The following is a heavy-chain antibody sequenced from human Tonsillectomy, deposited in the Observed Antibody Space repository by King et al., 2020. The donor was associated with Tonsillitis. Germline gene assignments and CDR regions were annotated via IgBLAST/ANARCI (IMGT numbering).Heavy chain of an antibody. CDR2: IYYSGST. D-gene: IGHD6-19*01. CDR1: GGSISSSSYY. Sequence: QLQESGPGLVKPSETLSLTCTVSGGSISSSSYYWGWIRQPPGKGLEWIGSIYYSGSTYYNPSLKSRVTISVDTSKNQFSLKLSSVTAADPAVYYCARHLPVAVDYWFDPWGQGTLVTVSS. CDR3: ARHLPVAVDYWFDP. J-gene: IGHJ5*02. V-gene: IGHV4-39*07.